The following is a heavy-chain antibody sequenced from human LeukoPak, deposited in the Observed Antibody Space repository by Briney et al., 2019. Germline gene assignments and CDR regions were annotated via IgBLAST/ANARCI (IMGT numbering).Heavy chain of an antibody. CDR1: GFTFSSYG. J-gene: IGHJ6*03. CDR3: ARDKTIVATGLPYYYYYYMDV. Sequence: GGSLRLSCAASGFTFSSYGMHWVRQAPGKGLEWVAFIRYDGSNKYYADSVKGRFTISRDNSKNTLYLQMNSLRAEDTAVYYCARDKTIVATGLPYYYYYYMDVWGKGTTVTVSS. D-gene: IGHD5-12*01. V-gene: IGHV3-30*02. CDR2: IRYDGSNK.